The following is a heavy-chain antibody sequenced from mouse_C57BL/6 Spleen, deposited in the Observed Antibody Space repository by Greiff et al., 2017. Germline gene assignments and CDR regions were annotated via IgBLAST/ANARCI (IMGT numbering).Heavy chain of an antibody. D-gene: IGHD3-2*02. J-gene: IGHJ4*01. CDR2: IDPSDSET. V-gene: IGHV1-52*01. Sequence: QVQLKHSGAELVRPGSSVKLSCKASGYTFTSYWMHWVKQRPIQGLEWIGNIDPSDSETHYNQKFKDKATLTVDKSSSTAYMQLSSLTSEDSAVYYCARQRAQSYAMDYWGQGTSVTVSS. CDR1: GYTFTSYW. CDR3: ARQRAQSYAMDY.